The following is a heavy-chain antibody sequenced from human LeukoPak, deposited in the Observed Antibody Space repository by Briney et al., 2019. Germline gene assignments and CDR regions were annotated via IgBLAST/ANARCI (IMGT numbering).Heavy chain of an antibody. CDR3: ARGSYGSGSYYIAFDI. V-gene: IGHV3-48*01. CDR1: GLTFSTYS. Sequence: GGSLRLSCGASGLTFSTYSMNWVRQAPGKGLEWVSYISSDSGTIYYADSVKGRFTISRDNAKKSLYLQMNSLRAEDTAVYYCARGSYGSGSYYIAFDIWGQGTMVTVSS. D-gene: IGHD3-10*01. CDR2: ISSDSGTI. J-gene: IGHJ3*02.